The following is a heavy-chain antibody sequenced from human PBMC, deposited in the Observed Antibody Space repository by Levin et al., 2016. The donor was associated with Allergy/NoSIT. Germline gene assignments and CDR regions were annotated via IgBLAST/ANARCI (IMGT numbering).Heavy chain of an antibody. CDR3: AISTTGTIPQPGPPHDAFDI. CDR1: GGSISSSSYY. J-gene: IGHJ3*02. D-gene: IGHD1-1*01. V-gene: IGHV4-39*01. Sequence: SETLSLTCTVSGGSISSSSYYWGWIRQPPGKGLEWIGSIYYSGSTYYNPSLKSRVTISVDTSKNQFSLKLSSVTAADTAVYYCAISTTGTIPQPGPPHDAFDIWGQGTMVTVSS. CDR2: IYYSGST.